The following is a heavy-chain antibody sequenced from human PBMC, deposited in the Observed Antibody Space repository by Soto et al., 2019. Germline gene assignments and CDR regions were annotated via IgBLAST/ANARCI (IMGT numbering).Heavy chain of an antibody. Sequence: QVQVVESGGGVVQPGRSLRLSCVASGFTFSSYGMHWVRQAPGKGLEWVAVIWHDGSNKYYVDSVKGRFTTSRDNSKNTLYLQMNSLRAEDTAVYYCARVDDGMDVWGKGTTVNVSS. V-gene: IGHV3-33*01. CDR1: GFTFSSYG. CDR2: IWHDGSNK. J-gene: IGHJ6*04. CDR3: ARVDDGMDV.